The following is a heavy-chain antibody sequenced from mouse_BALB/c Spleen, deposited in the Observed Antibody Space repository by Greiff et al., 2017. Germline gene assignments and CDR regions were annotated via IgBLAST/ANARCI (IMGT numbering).Heavy chain of an antibody. D-gene: IGHD1-2*01. V-gene: IGHV14-3*02. Sequence: EVQLQQSGAELVKPGASVKLSCTASGFNIKDTYMHWVKQRPEQGLEWIGRIDPANGNTKYDPKFQGKATITADTSSNTAYLQLSSLTSEDTAVYYCARDGTTATYYYAMDDWGQGTSVTVSS. CDR2: IDPANGNT. CDR1: GFNIKDTY. CDR3: ARDGTTATYYYAMDD. J-gene: IGHJ4*01.